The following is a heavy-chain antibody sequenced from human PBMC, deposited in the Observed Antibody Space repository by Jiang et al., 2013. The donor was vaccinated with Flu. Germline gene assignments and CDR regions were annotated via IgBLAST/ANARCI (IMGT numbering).Heavy chain of an antibody. Sequence: PGLVKPSETLSLTCTVSGGSISSSSYYWGWIRQPPGKGLEWIGSIYYSGSTYYNPSLKSRVTISVDTSKNQFSLKLSSVTAADTAVYYCARPSGINYYDSSGYFPLGANDAFDIWGQGTMVTVSS. CDR3: ARPSGINYYDSSGYFPLGANDAFDI. CDR1: GGSISSSSYY. V-gene: IGHV4-39*01. J-gene: IGHJ3*02. CDR2: IYYSGST. D-gene: IGHD3-22*01.